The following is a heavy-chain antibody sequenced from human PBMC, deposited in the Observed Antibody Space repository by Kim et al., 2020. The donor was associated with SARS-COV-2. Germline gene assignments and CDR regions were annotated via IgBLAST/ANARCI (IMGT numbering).Heavy chain of an antibody. Sequence: NPSLKSPVPLSVDTSKNQFSLKLSSVTAADTAVYYCARAPYRAAHFDYWGQGTLVTVSS. V-gene: IGHV4-59*01. D-gene: IGHD6-6*01. J-gene: IGHJ4*02. CDR3: ARAPYRAAHFDY.